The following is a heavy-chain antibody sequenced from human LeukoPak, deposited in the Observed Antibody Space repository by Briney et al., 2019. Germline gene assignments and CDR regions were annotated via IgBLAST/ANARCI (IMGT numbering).Heavy chain of an antibody. Sequence: PSETLSLTCTVSGYSITSGYYWGWIRQPPGKGLEWIGSIHHSGSAYYNPSLKSRVTISVDTSKNQFSLRLSSGTAADTAVYYCARGGGSYYDFWSALEYWGQGTLVTVSS. CDR2: IHHSGSA. D-gene: IGHD3-3*01. J-gene: IGHJ4*02. CDR1: GYSITSGYY. V-gene: IGHV4-38-2*02. CDR3: ARGGGSYYDFWSALEY.